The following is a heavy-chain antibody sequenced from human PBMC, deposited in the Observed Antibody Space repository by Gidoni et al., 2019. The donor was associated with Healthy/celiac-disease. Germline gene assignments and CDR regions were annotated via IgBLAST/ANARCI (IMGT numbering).Heavy chain of an antibody. Sequence: QVQLQESGPGLVKPSQTLSLTCTVSGGSISSGSYYWSWIRQPAGKGLEWIGRIYPSGSTNYNPSLKSRVTISVDTSKNQFSRKLSSVTAADTAVYYCARDRGADSSSPGWFDPWGQGTLVTVSS. V-gene: IGHV4-61*02. CDR3: ARDRGADSSSPGWFDP. CDR1: GGSISSGSYY. CDR2: IYPSGST. J-gene: IGHJ5*02. D-gene: IGHD6-6*01.